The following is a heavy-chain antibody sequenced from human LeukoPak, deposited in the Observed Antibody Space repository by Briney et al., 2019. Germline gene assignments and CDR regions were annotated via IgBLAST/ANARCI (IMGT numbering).Heavy chain of an antibody. J-gene: IGHJ4*02. D-gene: IGHD3-22*01. CDR2: IIPIFGTA. CDR3: ARAYYYDSSVGFDY. V-gene: IGHV1-69*05. Sequence: ASVKVSCKASGYTFTGYYMHWVRQAPGQGLEWMGGIIPIFGTANYAQKFQGRVTITTDESTSTAYMELSSLRSEDTAVYYCARAYYYDSSVGFDYWGQGTLVTVSS. CDR1: GYTFTGYY.